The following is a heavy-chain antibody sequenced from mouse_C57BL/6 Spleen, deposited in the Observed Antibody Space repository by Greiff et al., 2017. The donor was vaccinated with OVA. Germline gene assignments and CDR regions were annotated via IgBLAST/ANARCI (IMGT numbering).Heavy chain of an antibody. V-gene: IGHV1-69*01. J-gene: IGHJ2*01. CDR2: IDPSDSYT. CDR1: GYTFTSYW. D-gene: IGHD1-1*01. Sequence: QVQLQQPGAELVMPGASVKLSCKASGYTFTSYWMHWVKQRPGQGLEWIGEIDPSDSYTNYNQKFKGKSTLTVDKSSSTAYMQLSSLTSEDSAVYYCARHYYGSSFRYFDYWSQGTTLTVAS. CDR3: ARHYYGSSFRYFDY.